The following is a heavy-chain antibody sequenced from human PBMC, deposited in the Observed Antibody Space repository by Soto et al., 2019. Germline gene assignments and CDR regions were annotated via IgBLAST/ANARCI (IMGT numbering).Heavy chain of an antibody. CDR2: IYYNGST. CDR3: ARDRPARASGYPLSPPYYYYVMDV. D-gene: IGHD5-12*01. J-gene: IGHJ6*02. V-gene: IGHV4-59*12. CDR1: GGSISPYY. Sequence: SETLSLTCTVSGGSISPYYWSWIRQPPGKGLEWIGYIYYNGSTNYNPSLKSRVTISVDTSKNQFSPKLSSVSAADTAVYYCARDRPARASGYPLSPPYYYYVMDVWGQGTTVT.